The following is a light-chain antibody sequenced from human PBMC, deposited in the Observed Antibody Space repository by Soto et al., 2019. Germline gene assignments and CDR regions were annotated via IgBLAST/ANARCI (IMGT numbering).Light chain of an antibody. V-gene: IGLV4-69*01. CDR1: SGHSDYA. J-gene: IGLJ3*02. Sequence: QSVLTQSPSASASLGASVKLTCTLSSGHSDYAIAWHQQQPEKGPRYLMKVNNDGSHIKGDGIPDRLSGSSSRAERYLTISSLQSEDEADYYCQTWDAGNRVFGGGTKLTVL. CDR2: VNNDGSH. CDR3: QTWDAGNRV.